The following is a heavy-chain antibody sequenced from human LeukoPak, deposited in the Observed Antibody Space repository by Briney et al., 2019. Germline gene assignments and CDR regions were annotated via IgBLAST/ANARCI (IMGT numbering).Heavy chain of an antibody. CDR2: IYYSGRT. J-gene: IGHJ5*02. Sequence: PLETLSLTCTVSGGSISSSSYYWGWIRQPPGKGLEGLGSIYYSGRTYSNPSRKGRDTISVDTSKNQFSLKLSPVTAAHTAVYYFASTPSARITIFGVVITWGQGTLVTVSS. D-gene: IGHD3-3*01. CDR1: GGSISSSSYY. CDR3: ASTPSARITIFGVVIT. V-gene: IGHV4-39*01.